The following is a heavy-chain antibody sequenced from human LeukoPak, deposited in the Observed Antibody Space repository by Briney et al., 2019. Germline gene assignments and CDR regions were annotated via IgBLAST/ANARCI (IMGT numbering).Heavy chain of an antibody. CDR1: GGSISSSSYY. D-gene: IGHD3-10*01. V-gene: IGHV4-39*01. J-gene: IGHJ4*02. CDR2: IYYSGST. CDR3: ARQIWFGELLLIDY. Sequence: NPSETLSLTCTVSGGSISSSSYYWGWIRQPPGKGLEWLGSIYYSGSTYYNPSLKNRVTISVDTSKNQFSLKLSSVTAADTAVYYCARQIWFGELLLIDYWGQGTLVTVSS.